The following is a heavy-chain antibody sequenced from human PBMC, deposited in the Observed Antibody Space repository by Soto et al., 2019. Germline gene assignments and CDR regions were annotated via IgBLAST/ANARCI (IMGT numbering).Heavy chain of an antibody. CDR1: GYSFTTYG. CDR2: VSDHNGNT. D-gene: IGHD3-10*01. Sequence: QVQLVQSGAEVKKPGASVKVSCKASGYSFTTYGISWVRQAPGQGLEWMGWVSDHNGNTNYEKKFQGKVTMTTDTSTKTAFMELKSLRADDTAVYYCATEGYYSGSESYSPPRYYGMDVWGQGTTVTVS. V-gene: IGHV1-18*01. CDR3: ATEGYYSGSESYSPPRYYGMDV. J-gene: IGHJ6*02.